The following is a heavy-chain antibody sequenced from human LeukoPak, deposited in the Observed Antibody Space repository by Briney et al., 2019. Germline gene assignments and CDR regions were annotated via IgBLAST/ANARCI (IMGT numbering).Heavy chain of an antibody. D-gene: IGHD3-9*01. CDR2: INHTGST. CDR1: GESFSGYC. V-gene: IGHV4-34*01. Sequence: PSETLSLTCAVSGESFSGYCWSWIRQTPKRGLEWIGEINHTGSTNYSPSLKSRVTLSIDTSKREISLRLNSVTVADTAVYYCARRYFQQLRWFAPWGLGTLVTVSS. J-gene: IGHJ5*02. CDR3: ARRYFQQLRWFAP.